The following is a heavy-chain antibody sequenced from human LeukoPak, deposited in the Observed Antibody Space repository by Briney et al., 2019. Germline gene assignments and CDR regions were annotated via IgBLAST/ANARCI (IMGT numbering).Heavy chain of an antibody. J-gene: IGHJ4*02. D-gene: IGHD6-13*01. V-gene: IGHV3-7*03. Sequence: GGSLRLSCAASGFTFSSYWMSWVXLAPGXXXXWVANIKHDGSEKYYVDSVKGRFTISRDNSQNSLYLQMNSLRAEDTAVYYCARGGSSPDYWGQGTLVTVSS. CDR1: GFTFSSYW. CDR2: IKHDGSEK. CDR3: ARGGSSPDY.